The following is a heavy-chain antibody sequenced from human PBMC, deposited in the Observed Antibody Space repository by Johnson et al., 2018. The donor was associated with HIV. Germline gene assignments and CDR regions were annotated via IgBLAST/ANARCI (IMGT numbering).Heavy chain of an antibody. CDR2: IKSKTDGGTT. D-gene: IGHD2/OR15-2a*01. Sequence: VQLVESGGGFVKPGGSLRLSCAASGFTFSNAWMSWVRQAPGKGLEWVGRIKSKTDGGTTDYAAPVKGRFTISRDDSKNTLYLQMNSLRAEDTAVYYCAKAIGDAFDIWGQGTMVTVSS. V-gene: IGHV3-15*01. J-gene: IGHJ3*02. CDR1: GFTFSNAW. CDR3: AKAIGDAFDI.